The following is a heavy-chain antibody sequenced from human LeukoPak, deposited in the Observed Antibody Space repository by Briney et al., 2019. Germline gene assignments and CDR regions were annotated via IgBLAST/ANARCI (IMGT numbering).Heavy chain of an antibody. CDR2: ISGSGGST. D-gene: IGHD2-21*02. CDR1: GFTFSSYA. V-gene: IGHV3-23*01. J-gene: IGHJ4*02. CDR3: AKSRGVTAIRYYFDY. Sequence: GGSLRLSCAASGFTFSSYAMSWVRQAPGKGLEWVSAISGSGGSTCYADSVKGRFTISRDNSKNTLYLQMNSLRAEDTAVYYCAKSRGVTAIRYYFDYWGQGTLVTVSS.